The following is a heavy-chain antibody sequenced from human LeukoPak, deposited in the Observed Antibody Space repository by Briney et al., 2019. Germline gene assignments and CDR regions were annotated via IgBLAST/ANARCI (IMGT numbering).Heavy chain of an antibody. CDR1: GFTFSYYA. CDR2: ITGTDGST. CDR3: AKAFNYGAGYNYKTFDS. J-gene: IGHJ4*02. D-gene: IGHD3-10*01. Sequence: GGSLRLSCAASGFTFSYYAMSWVRQAPGEGLEWVSGITGTDGSTYYADSVKGRFTISRDNSKSALYLQTNSLRAEVTALYYCAKAFNYGAGYNYKTFDSWGQGTLVTVSS. V-gene: IGHV3-23*01.